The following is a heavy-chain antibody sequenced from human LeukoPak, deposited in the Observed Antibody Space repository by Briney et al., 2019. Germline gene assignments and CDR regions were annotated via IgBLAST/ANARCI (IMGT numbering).Heavy chain of an antibody. CDR2: INHSGST. Sequence: PSETLSLTCAVYGGSFSGYYWSWIRQPPGKGLEWIGEINHSGSTNYNPSLKSRVTISVDTSKNQFSLELSSVTAADTAVYYCARGRELWLLSYWGQGTLVTVSS. CDR3: ARGRELWLLSY. D-gene: IGHD5-18*01. J-gene: IGHJ4*02. CDR1: GGSFSGYY. V-gene: IGHV4-34*01.